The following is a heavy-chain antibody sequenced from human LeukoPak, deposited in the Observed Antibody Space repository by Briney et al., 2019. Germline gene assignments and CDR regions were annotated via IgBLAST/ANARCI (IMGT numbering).Heavy chain of an antibody. V-gene: IGHV3-9*01. CDR2: ISWNSGSI. CDR3: ARDETAAAGTVNWFDP. D-gene: IGHD6-13*01. Sequence: GRSLRLSCAASGFTFDDYAMHWVRQAPGKGLEWVSGISWNSGSIGYADSVKGRFTISRDNAKNSLYLQMNSLRAEDTAVYYCARDETAAAGTVNWFDPWGQGTLVTVSS. CDR1: GFTFDDYA. J-gene: IGHJ5*02.